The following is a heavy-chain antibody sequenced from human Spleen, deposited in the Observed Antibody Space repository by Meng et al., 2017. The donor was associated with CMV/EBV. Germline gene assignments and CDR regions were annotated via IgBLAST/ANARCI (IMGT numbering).Heavy chain of an antibody. CDR3: ARGTMVRGVIMKATDDY. V-gene: IGHV4-34*01. CDR2: INHSGST. Sequence: GSFSGYYWSWLRQPPGKGLEWIGKINHSGSTNYNPSLKSRVTISVDTSKNQFSLKLSSVTAADTAVYYCARGTMVRGVIMKATDDYWGQGTLVTVSS. CDR1: GSFSGYY. J-gene: IGHJ4*02. D-gene: IGHD3-10*01.